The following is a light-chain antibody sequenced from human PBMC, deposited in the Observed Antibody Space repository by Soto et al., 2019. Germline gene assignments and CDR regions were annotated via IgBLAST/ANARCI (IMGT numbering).Light chain of an antibody. CDR1: RSDVGGYNY. J-gene: IGLJ2*01. V-gene: IGLV2-14*01. CDR3: SSYTSSSTSVV. Sequence: QSALTQPASVSGSPGQSITISCTGTRSDVGGYNYVSWYQQHAGKAPKLMIYDVSNRPSGVSNRFSGSKSGNTASLTISGLQAEDEADYYCSSYTSSSTSVVFGGGTKLTVL. CDR2: DVS.